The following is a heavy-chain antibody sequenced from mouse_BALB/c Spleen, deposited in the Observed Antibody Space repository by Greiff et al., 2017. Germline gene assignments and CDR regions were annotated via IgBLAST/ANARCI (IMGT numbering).Heavy chain of an antibody. CDR1: GYTFTSYY. V-gene: IGHV1S56*01. CDR2: IYPGNVNT. J-gene: IGHJ2*01. Sequence: VQRVESGPELVKPGASVRISCKASGYTFTSYYIHWVKQRPGQGLEWIGWIYPGNVNTKYNEKFKGKATLTADKSSSTAYMQLSSLTSEDSAVYFCARFIDLYYFDYWGQGTTLTVSS. CDR3: ARFIDLYYFDY. D-gene: IGHD1-1*01.